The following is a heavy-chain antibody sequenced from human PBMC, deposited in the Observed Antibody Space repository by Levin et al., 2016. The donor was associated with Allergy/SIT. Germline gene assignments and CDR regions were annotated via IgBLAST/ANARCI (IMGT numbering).Heavy chain of an antibody. J-gene: IGHJ4*02. Sequence: GGSLRLSCAASGFTFSNYAMTWVRQAPGKGLEWVSGLSGSGGNTDYADSVKGRFTISRDNSKNTLYLQMNSLRAEDTAVYYCARGWYGGNPYYFDYWGQGTLVTVSS. CDR3: ARGWYGGNPYYFDY. CDR2: LSGSGGNT. CDR1: GFTFSNYA. V-gene: IGHV3-23*01. D-gene: IGHD4-23*01.